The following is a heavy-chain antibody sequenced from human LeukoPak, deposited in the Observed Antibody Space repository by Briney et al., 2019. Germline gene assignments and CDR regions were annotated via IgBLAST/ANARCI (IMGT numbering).Heavy chain of an antibody. CDR3: ARDVGSSWYEDY. CDR2: INWNGGST. Sequence: GGSLRLXCAASGFTFDDYGMSWVRQAPGKGLEWVSGINWNGGSTGYADSVKGRFTISRDNAKNSLYLQMNSLRAEDAALYYCARDVGSSWYEDYWGQGTLVTVSS. CDR1: GFTFDDYG. V-gene: IGHV3-20*04. D-gene: IGHD6-13*01. J-gene: IGHJ4*02.